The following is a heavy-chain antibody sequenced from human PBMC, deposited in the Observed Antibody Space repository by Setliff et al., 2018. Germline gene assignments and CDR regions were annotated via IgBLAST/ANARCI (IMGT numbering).Heavy chain of an antibody. V-gene: IGHV1-69*13. CDR2: IIPMFDTG. J-gene: IGHJ4*02. Sequence: SVKVSCKASGGTFGSSALSWVRQAPGQGLEWMGGIIPMFDTGIYAEKFQGRVTLTADESTSTVYMELTRLRPEDTAIYYCAADYYDSSGYGYWGQGTLVTVSS. CDR1: GGTFGSSA. D-gene: IGHD3-22*01. CDR3: AADYYDSSGYGY.